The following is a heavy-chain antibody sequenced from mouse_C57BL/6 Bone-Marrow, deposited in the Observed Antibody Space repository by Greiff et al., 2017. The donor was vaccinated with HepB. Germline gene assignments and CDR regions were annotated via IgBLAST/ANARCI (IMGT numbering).Heavy chain of an antibody. J-gene: IGHJ1*03. CDR3: AREYYSNGLAAPFDV. Sequence: VQLVESDAELVKPGASVKISCKVSGYTFTDHTIHWMKQRPEQGLEWIGYIYPRDGSTKYNEKFKGKATLTADKSSSTAYMQLNSLTSEDSAVYFCAREYYSNGLAAPFDVWGTGTTVTVSS. CDR1: GYTFTDHT. V-gene: IGHV1-78*01. CDR2: IYPRDGST. D-gene: IGHD2-5*01.